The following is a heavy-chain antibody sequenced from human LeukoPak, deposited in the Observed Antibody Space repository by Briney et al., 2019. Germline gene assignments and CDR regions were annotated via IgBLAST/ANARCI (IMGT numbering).Heavy chain of an antibody. CDR1: GYPIGPDYY. CDR3: ARAPSSYESGNGYPNLGWLDP. Sequence: SETLSLTCKVSGYPIGPDYYWVWIRQAPGRGLQWIGGFHRGRIQYNSALKSRVTISIDSSKNQFSLRMWPVTAADTAFYFCARAPSSYESGNGYPNLGWLDPWGQGALVTVSS. CDR2: FHRGRI. J-gene: IGHJ5*02. D-gene: IGHD5-24*01. V-gene: IGHV4-38-2*02.